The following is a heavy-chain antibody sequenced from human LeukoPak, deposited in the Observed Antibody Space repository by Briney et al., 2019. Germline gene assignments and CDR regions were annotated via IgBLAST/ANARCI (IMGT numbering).Heavy chain of an antibody. V-gene: IGHV3-30*02. Sequence: GGSLRLSCAASGFTFSSYGMHWVRQAPGQGLEWVAFIRYDGSNKYYADSVKGRFTISRDDSKNTLYLQMNSLRAEDTAVYYCAKDSGTAAGFDYWGQGTLVTVSS. J-gene: IGHJ4*02. CDR1: GFTFSSYG. D-gene: IGHD6-13*01. CDR3: AKDSGTAAGFDY. CDR2: IRYDGSNK.